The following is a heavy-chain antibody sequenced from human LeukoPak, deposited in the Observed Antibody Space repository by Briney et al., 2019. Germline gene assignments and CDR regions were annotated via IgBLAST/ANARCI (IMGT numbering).Heavy chain of an antibody. J-gene: IGHJ3*01. CDR1: GFTFSSYA. V-gene: IGHV3-23*01. CDR3: AKDRECYYGSGSYCPD. D-gene: IGHD3-10*01. Sequence: GGSLRLSCAASGFTFSSYAMSWVRQAPGKGLEWVSAISGSGGSTYYADSVKGRFTISRDNSKNTLYLQMNSLRAEDTAVYYCAKDRECYYGSGSYCPDWGQGTMVTVSS. CDR2: ISGSGGST.